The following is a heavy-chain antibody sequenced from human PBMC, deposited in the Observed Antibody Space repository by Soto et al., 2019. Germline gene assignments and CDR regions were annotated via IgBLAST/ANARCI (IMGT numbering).Heavy chain of an antibody. D-gene: IGHD3-10*01. CDR3: ARARGEVYYYYYGMED. CDR1: GYTFTSYY. J-gene: IGHJ6*02. Sequence: EASVKVSCKASGYTFTSYYMHWVRQAPGQGLEWMGIINPSGGSTSYAQKFQGRVTMTGDTSTSTVHMELSSLRSEDTAVYYCARARGEVYYYYYGMEDWGQGTTVTVTS. V-gene: IGHV1-46*01. CDR2: INPSGGST.